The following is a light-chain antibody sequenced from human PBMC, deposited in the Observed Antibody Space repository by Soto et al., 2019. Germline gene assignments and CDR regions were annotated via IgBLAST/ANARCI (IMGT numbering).Light chain of an antibody. CDR1: NIGSKS. CDR3: HVWDFISDHVV. CDR2: YDS. J-gene: IGLJ2*01. Sequence: SSELTQPPSVSVAPGETARITCGGNNIGSKSVHWYQQKPGQAPVLVIYYDSDRPSGSPERFSGSNSGNTATLTISRVEAGDEADYYCHVWDFISDHVVFGGGTKLTVL. V-gene: IGLV3-21*04.